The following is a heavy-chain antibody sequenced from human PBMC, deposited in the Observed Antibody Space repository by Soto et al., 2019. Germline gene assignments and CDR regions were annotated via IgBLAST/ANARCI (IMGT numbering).Heavy chain of an antibody. Sequence: EVQLVESGGGLVQPGGSLRLSCVASGFTFSSYWMHWVRQAPGKGLVWVSSISNDGSSIYADPVKGRFTISRDNAKNTLTLQMNSLRGEEMGVYFSARLANKSPQNWGQGDLVSVSP. CDR2: ISNDGSS. CDR3: ARLANKSPQN. V-gene: IGHV3-74*01. CDR1: GFTFSSYW. J-gene: IGHJ1*01.